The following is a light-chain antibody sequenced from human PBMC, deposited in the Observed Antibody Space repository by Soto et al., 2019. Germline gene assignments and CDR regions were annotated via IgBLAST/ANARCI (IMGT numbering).Light chain of an antibody. CDR1: RSNIGTNT. J-gene: IGLJ1*01. CDR3: AAWDDSLNGQV. V-gene: IGLV1-44*01. Sequence: QSVLTRPPSASGTPGQRVTISCSGSRSNIGTNTVNWYQQLPGTAPKLLIYTNHERPSGVPDRFSGSKSGTSASLAISGLQSEDEADYYCAAWDDSLNGQVFGTGTKVTVL. CDR2: TNH.